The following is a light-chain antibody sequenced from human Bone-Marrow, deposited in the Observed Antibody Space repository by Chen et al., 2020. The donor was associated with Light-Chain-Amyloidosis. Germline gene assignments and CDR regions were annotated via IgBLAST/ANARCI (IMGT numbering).Light chain of an antibody. Sequence: SSVLTQPSSVSVAPGQTATIARGGNNIGSTSVHWYQQTPGQAPILVVYDDSDRPSGIPERLSGSNSGNTATLTISRVEAGDEADYYCQVWDRSSDRPVFGGGTKLTVL. CDR2: DDS. J-gene: IGLJ3*02. V-gene: IGLV3-21*02. CDR3: QVWDRSSDRPV. CDR1: NIGSTS.